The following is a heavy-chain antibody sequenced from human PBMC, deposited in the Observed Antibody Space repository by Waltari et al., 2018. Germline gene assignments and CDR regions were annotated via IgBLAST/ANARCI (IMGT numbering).Heavy chain of an antibody. CDR1: GYTFTSYY. D-gene: IGHD2-2*01. V-gene: IGHV1-46*01. Sequence: QVQLVQSGAEVKKPGASVKVSCKASGYTFTSYYMHWVRQAPGQGLEWMGRYTPRGGNTSDAQKCQGRDTRTRETSTSTVYMGLSSLRSEDTAVYYCARSAGHMYHNHWGQGTLVTVSS. J-gene: IGHJ5*02. CDR2: YTPRGGNT. CDR3: ARSAGHMYHNH.